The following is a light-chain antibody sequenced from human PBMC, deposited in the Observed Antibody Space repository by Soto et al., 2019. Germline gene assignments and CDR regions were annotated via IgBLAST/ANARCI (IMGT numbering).Light chain of an antibody. CDR2: DVS. CDR3: QHYSSSLWS. J-gene: IGKJ1*01. V-gene: IGKV3-20*01. Sequence: EMVLTQSPATLSLSPGVRATLSCRASQSISSSYLAWYQQKPGQAPRLLIYDVSSRATGIPDRFSGSGSGTDFTLTINRLEPEDFAVYYCQHYSSSLWSFGQGTKVEIK. CDR1: QSISSSY.